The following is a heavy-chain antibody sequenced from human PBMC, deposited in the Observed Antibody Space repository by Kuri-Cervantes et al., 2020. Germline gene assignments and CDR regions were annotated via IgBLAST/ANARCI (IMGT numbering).Heavy chain of an antibody. CDR2: ISYDGSIK. CDR3: ASLVSSWYYFDY. V-gene: IGHV3-30*03. J-gene: IGHJ4*02. Sequence: GGSLRLSCVGSGFTFSSYGMHWVRQAPGKGLEWVALISYDGSIKYYADSVKGRITISRDNSKNTLYLQMNSLRAEDTAVYYCASLVSSWYYFDYWGQGTLVTVSS. CDR1: GFTFSSYG. D-gene: IGHD6-13*01.